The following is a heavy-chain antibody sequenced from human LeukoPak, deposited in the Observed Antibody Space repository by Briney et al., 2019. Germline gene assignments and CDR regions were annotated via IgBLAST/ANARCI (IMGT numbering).Heavy chain of an antibody. V-gene: IGHV4-39*07. CDR3: ARVRNDFRSGPVHY. D-gene: IGHD3-3*01. CDR2: IHYSGST. CDR1: GGSISSSSYY. Sequence: SPSETLSLTCTVSGGSISSSSYYWGWIRQPPGKGLEWIGSIHYSGSTYHNPSLKSRVTISVDTSKNQFSLKLSSVTAADTAVYYCARVRNDFRSGPVHYWGQGTLATDPS. J-gene: IGHJ4*02.